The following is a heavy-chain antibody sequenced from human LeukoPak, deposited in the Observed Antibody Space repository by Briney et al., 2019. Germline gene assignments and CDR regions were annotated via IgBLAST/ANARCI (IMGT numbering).Heavy chain of an antibody. V-gene: IGHV1-18*01. Sequence: GASVKVSCKASGYTFTSYGISWARQAPGQGLEWMGWISAYNGNTNYAQKLQGRVTMTTDTSTSTAYMELRSLRSDDTAVYYCARGPTHGIAAAGRPVDYWGQGTLVTVSS. CDR1: GYTFTSYG. D-gene: IGHD6-13*01. CDR3: ARGPTHGIAAAGRPVDY. J-gene: IGHJ4*02. CDR2: ISAYNGNT.